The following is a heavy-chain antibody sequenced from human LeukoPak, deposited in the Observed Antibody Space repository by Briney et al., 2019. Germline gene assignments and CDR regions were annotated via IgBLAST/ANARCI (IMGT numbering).Heavy chain of an antibody. CDR3: AREFVTTNITWFDP. CDR1: GGSISSYY. V-gene: IGHV4-4*07. Sequence: SETLSLTCTVSGGSISSYYWSWIRQPAGKGLEWIGRIYTSGSTNYNPSLKSRVTISVDTSKNQFSLKLSSVTAADTAVYYCAREFVTTNITWFDPWGQGTLVTVSS. J-gene: IGHJ5*02. CDR2: IYTSGST. D-gene: IGHD4-11*01.